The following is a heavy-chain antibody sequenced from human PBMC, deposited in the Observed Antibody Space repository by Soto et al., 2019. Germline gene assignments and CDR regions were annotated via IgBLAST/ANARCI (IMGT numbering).Heavy chain of an antibody. CDR1: GYRFTGYY. CDR2: INPNSGGT. V-gene: IGHV1-2*02. Sequence: ASVEVSGKASGYRFTGYYIHWVRQSPGQGLEWMGWINPNSGGTNYAQKFQGRATMTRDTSISTAYMELSRLRSDDTAVYYCARDYCSSTSCRLPIDYWGQGTMVTVSS. CDR3: ARDYCSSTSCRLPIDY. D-gene: IGHD2-2*01. J-gene: IGHJ4*02.